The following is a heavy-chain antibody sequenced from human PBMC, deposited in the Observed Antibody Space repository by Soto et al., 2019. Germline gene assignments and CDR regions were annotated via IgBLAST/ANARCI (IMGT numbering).Heavy chain of an antibody. V-gene: IGHV3-23*01. J-gene: IGHJ4*02. Sequence: PGGSLRLSCAAFGFTFSSYAMNWVRQAPGKGLEWVSTFDNSDGRTYYTDSVKGRFTISRDNSKNTLFLQMNSLRPEDTAVYYCAKVRDTTMNMNSDYWGQGTLVTVSS. D-gene: IGHD5-18*01. CDR2: FDNSDGRT. CDR1: GFTFSSYA. CDR3: AKVRDTTMNMNSDY.